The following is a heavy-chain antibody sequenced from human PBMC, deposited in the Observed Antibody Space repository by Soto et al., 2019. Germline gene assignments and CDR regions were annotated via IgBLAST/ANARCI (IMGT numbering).Heavy chain of an antibody. Sequence: SETLSLTCTVSGGSTSSSDYFWSWIRQPPGKGLEWIGYIYYIGSTYYNPSLKSRLTISVDTSKNQFSFKLNSVTAADTAVYYCARGMYYYHSTGYYYVSGFDYWGPGTLVTVSS. V-gene: IGHV4-30-4*01. CDR1: GGSTSSSDYF. J-gene: IGHJ4*02. D-gene: IGHD3-22*01. CDR2: IYYIGST. CDR3: ARGMYYYHSTGYYYVSGFDY.